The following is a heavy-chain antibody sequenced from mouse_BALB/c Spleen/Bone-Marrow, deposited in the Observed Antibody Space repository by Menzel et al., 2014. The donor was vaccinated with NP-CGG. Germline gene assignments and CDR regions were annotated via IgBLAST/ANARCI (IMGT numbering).Heavy chain of an antibody. CDR3: ARQIYFPYFDY. CDR2: ISNGGGST. J-gene: IGHJ2*01. CDR1: GFTFSSYT. V-gene: IGHV5-12-2*01. D-gene: IGHD2-1*01. Sequence: DVKLVESGGGLVQPGGSPKLSCAASGFTFSSYTMSWVRQTPEKRLEWVAYISNGGGSTYYPDTVKGRFTISRDNAKNTLYLQMSSLKSEDTAMYYCARQIYFPYFDYWGQGTTLTVSS.